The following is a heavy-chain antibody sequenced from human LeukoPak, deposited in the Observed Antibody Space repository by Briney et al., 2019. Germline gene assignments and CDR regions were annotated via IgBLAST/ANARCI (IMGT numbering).Heavy chain of an antibody. J-gene: IGHJ3*02. V-gene: IGHV3-30*02. CDR3: AKLHSSSATDASDI. Sequence: DSVKGRFTISRDNSKNTLYLQMNSLRAEDTAVYYCAKLHSSSATDASDIWGQGTMVTVSS. D-gene: IGHD6-13*01.